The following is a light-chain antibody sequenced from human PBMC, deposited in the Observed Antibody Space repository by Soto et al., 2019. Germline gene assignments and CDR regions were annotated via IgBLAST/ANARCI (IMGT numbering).Light chain of an antibody. Sequence: DIQMTQSPSTLSASVGDRVTITCRASQSISLWLAWYQQKPGRAPKLLIYRSSNLETGVPSRFSGGGSGTEFTLAISSLQPDDLATYYCQEYKSGSRTCGQGTKVEIK. J-gene: IGKJ1*01. CDR3: QEYKSGSRT. V-gene: IGKV1-5*03. CDR1: QSISLW. CDR2: RSS.